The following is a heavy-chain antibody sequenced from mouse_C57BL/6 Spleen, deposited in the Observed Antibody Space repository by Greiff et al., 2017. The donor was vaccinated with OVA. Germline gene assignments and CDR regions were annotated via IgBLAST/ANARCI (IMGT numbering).Heavy chain of an antibody. CDR3: ARRDYGSSHDY. CDR1: GYAFSGSW. Sequence: VMLVESGAELVKPGASVKISCKASGYAFSGSWMNWVKQRPGKGLEWIGQIYPGDGDTNYNGKFKGKATLTADKSSSTAYMHLISLTSVDSAVYLGARRDYGSSHDYWGQGTTLTVSS. D-gene: IGHD1-1*01. CDR2: IYPGDGDT. J-gene: IGHJ2*01. V-gene: IGHV1-80*01.